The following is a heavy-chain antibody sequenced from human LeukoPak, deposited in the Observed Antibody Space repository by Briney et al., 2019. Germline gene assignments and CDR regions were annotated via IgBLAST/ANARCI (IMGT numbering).Heavy chain of an antibody. CDR3: AKDRGRGYCSSTNCYAPLDY. CDR2: ISPSSSYI. V-gene: IGHV3-21*04. D-gene: IGHD2-2*01. Sequence: PGGSLRLSCAASGFTFSSYTLNWVRQAPGKGVEWVSSISPSSSYIYYADSVKGRFTISRDNSKNTLYLQMNSLRAEDTAVYYCAKDRGRGYCSSTNCYAPLDYWGQGTLVTVSS. CDR1: GFTFSSYT. J-gene: IGHJ4*02.